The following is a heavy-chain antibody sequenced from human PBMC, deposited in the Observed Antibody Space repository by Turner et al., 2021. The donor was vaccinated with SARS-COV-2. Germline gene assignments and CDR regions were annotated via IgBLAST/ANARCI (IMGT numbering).Heavy chain of an antibody. CDR3: ARVPRYNWNYSFDY. CDR2: IYYSGST. CDR1: GRSISSGGYY. D-gene: IGHD1-7*01. J-gene: IGHJ4*02. V-gene: IGHV4-30-4*01. Sequence: VQLQESVPGLVKPSQTLSLTCTVSGRSISSGGYYWSWIRPPPGKGLEWFGYIYYSGSTYYNPSFKSRVTISADTAKNQFSLKLSSVTAADTAVYYCARVPRYNWNYSFDYWGQGILVTVSS.